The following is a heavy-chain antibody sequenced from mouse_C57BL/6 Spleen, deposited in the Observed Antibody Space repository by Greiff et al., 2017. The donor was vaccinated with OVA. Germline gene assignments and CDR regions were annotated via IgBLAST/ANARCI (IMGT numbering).Heavy chain of an antibody. CDR2: ISSGSSTN. Sequence: EVLLVESGGGLVKPGGSLKLSCAASGFTFRDYGMHWVRQAPEKGLEWVAYISSGSSTNYYADTVKGRFTIARDNAKNTLFLQMTSLWSEDTAMYYCGRGGSPFDYWGQGTTLTVSS. CDR3: GRGGSPFDY. D-gene: IGHD1-1*01. V-gene: IGHV5-17*01. J-gene: IGHJ2*01. CDR1: GFTFRDYG.